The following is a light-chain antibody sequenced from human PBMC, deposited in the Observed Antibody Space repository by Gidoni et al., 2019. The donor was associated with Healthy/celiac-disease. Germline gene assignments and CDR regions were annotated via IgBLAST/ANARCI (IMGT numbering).Light chain of an antibody. CDR3: QQYGSSPRLT. Sequence: EIVLTQSPGTLSLSPGERATLSCRASQSVSSNYLAWYQQKPGQAPRLLIYGASSRATGIPDRCSGSGSGTDFTLTISRLEPEDFAVYYCQQYGSSPRLTFGGGTKVEIK. J-gene: IGKJ4*01. V-gene: IGKV3-20*01. CDR2: GAS. CDR1: QSVSSNY.